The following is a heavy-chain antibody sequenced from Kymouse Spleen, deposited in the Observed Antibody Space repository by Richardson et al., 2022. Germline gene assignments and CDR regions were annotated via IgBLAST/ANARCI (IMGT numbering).Heavy chain of an antibody. D-gene: IGHD3-10*01. CDR3: ARDRWFGELPYGMDV. V-gene: IGHV4-59*01. J-gene: IGHJ6*02. CDR2: IYYSGST. Sequence: QVQLQESGPGLVKPSETLSLTCTVSGGSISSYYWSWIRQPPGKGLEWIGYIYYSGSTNYNPSLKSRVTISVDTSKNQFSLKLSSVTAADTAVYYCARDRWFGELPYGMDVWGQGTTVTVSS. CDR1: GGSISSYY.